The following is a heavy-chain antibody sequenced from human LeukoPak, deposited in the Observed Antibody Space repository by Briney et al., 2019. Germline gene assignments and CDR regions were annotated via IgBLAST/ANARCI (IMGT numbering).Heavy chain of an antibody. Sequence: ASVKVSCKASGYTFTSYYMLWVRQAPGQGLEWMGIINPSGGSTRYAQKFQGRVSMTRDTSTSTVYMELSSLRSEDTAVYYCASSGADCSGGSCWGRGYYYYYMDVWGKGTTVTVSS. V-gene: IGHV1-46*03. D-gene: IGHD2-15*01. CDR2: INPSGGST. CDR1: GYTFTSYY. CDR3: ASSGADCSGGSCWGRGYYYYYMDV. J-gene: IGHJ6*03.